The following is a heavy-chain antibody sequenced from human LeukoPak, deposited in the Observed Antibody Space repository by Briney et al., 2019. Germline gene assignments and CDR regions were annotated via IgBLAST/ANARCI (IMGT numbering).Heavy chain of an antibody. CDR1: GFTFSSYG. D-gene: IGHD2-15*01. J-gene: IGHJ6*02. V-gene: IGHV3-30*18. Sequence: GRSLRLSCAASGFTFSSYGMHWVRQAPGKGLEWVAVISYDGSNKYYADSVKGRFTISRDNSKNTLYLQMNSLRAEGTAVYYCANDPSSGDDQDGYYYGMDVWGQGTTVTVSS. CDR3: ANDPSSGDDQDGYYYGMDV. CDR2: ISYDGSNK.